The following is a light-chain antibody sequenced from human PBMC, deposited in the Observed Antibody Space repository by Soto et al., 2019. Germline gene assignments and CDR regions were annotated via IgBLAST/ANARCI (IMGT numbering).Light chain of an antibody. CDR2: DDT. Sequence: QSVLTQPPSVSGAPGQRVTISCAGSSYNIGAGYDVNWYQQLPGTAPKLLIYDDTNRPSGVPDRFSGSKSATSASLAITGRQAEDEANYYCQSSDSSLSGSVVFGGGTKLTVL. CDR1: SYNIGAGYD. J-gene: IGLJ2*01. V-gene: IGLV1-40*01. CDR3: QSSDSSLSGSVV.